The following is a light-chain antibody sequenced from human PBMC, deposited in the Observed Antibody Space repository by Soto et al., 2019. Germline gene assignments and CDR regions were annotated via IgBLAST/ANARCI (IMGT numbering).Light chain of an antibody. J-gene: IGLJ3*02. V-gene: IGLV2-14*01. CDR2: EVT. CDR3: SSDTSSSTWV. CDR1: SSDVGDYNY. Sequence: QSVLTQPASVSGSPGQSITISCTGTSSDVGDYNYVSWYQQHPGKAPKLLIYEVTNRPSGISNRFSGSKSGSTASLTISGLQAEDEADYYCSSDTSSSTWVFGGGTKLTVL.